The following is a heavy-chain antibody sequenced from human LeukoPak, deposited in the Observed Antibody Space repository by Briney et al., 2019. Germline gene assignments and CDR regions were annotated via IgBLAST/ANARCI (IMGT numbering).Heavy chain of an antibody. J-gene: IGHJ4*02. CDR2: IGSSSSYT. CDR1: GFTFSDYY. D-gene: IGHD6-19*01. CDR3: ARDRSSGWYVWDY. V-gene: IGHV3-11*05. Sequence: PGGSLILSCAASGFTFSDYYMSWIRQAPGKGLEWVSYIGSSSSYTNYADSVKGRFTISRDNAKNSLYLQMNSLRAEDTAVYYCARDRSSGWYVWDYWGQGTLVTVSS.